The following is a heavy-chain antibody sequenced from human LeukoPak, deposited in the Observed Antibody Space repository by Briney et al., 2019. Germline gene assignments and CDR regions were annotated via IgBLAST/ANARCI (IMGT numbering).Heavy chain of an antibody. CDR3: ARDIGYCSGGSCFTYYYYGMDV. CDR2: ISSSSSYI. CDR1: GFTFSSYS. Sequence: GGSLRLSCAASGFTFSSYSMNWVRQAPGKGLEWVSSISSSSSYIYYADSVKGRFTISRDNAKNSLYLQMNSLRAEDTAVYYCARDIGYCSGGSCFTYYYYGMDVWGQGTTVTVSS. V-gene: IGHV3-21*01. D-gene: IGHD2-15*01. J-gene: IGHJ6*02.